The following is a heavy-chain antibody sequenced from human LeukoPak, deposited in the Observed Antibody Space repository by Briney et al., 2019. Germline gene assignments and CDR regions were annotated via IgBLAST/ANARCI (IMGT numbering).Heavy chain of an antibody. CDR3: ARGGSDYGNWFDP. CDR2: IIPIFGTA. Sequence: SVKVSCKASGGTFSSYAISWVRQAPGQGLEWMGGIIPIFGTANYAQKFQGRVTIIADKSTSTAYMELSSLRSEDTAVYYCARGGSDYGNWFDPWGQGTLVTVSS. J-gene: IGHJ5*02. CDR1: GGTFSSYA. V-gene: IGHV1-69*06. D-gene: IGHD4-17*01.